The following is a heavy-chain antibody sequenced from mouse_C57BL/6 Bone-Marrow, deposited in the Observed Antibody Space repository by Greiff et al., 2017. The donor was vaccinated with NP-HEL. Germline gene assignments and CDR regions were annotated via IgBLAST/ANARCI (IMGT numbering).Heavy chain of an antibody. CDR2: IYPRSGNT. CDR3: AREGTSAQATSYFDY. J-gene: IGHJ2*01. Sequence: VQLQQSGAELARPGASVKLSCKASGYTFTSYGISWVKQRTGQGLEWIGEIYPRSGNTYYNEKFKGKATLTADKSSSTAYMELRSLTSEDSAVYFCAREGTSAQATSYFDYWGQGTTLTVSS. CDR1: GYTFTSYG. D-gene: IGHD3-2*02. V-gene: IGHV1-81*01.